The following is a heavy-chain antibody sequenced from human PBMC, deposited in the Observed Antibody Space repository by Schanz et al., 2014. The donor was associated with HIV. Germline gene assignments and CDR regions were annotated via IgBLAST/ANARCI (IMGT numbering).Heavy chain of an antibody. CDR1: GYTFTSNG. V-gene: IGHV1-18*01. J-gene: IGHJ2*01. CDR2: ISPYNGNT. CDR3: VRRPMIVVIDWYFDL. Sequence: QVQLVQSGAEVKKPGASVKVSCKASGYTFTSNGISWVRQAPGQGLEWMGWISPYNGNTNYGQKFQGRVTMTADISTSTAYMELRSLRSEDTAVYYCVRRPMIVVIDWYFDLWGRGTLVTVSS. D-gene: IGHD3-22*01.